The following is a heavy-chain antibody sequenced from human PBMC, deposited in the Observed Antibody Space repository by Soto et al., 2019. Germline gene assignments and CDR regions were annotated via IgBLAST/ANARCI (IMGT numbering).Heavy chain of an antibody. CDR2: IIPIFGTA. D-gene: IGHD5-18*01. Sequence: SVKVSCKASGGTFSIYAISWVRQAPGQGLKWMGGIIPIFGTANYAQKFQGRVTITADESTSTAYMELSSLRSEDTAVYYCARDQSGPQTQLWLGDAFDIWGQGTMVTV. CDR3: ARDQSGPQTQLWLGDAFDI. V-gene: IGHV1-69*13. CDR1: GGTFSIYA. J-gene: IGHJ3*02.